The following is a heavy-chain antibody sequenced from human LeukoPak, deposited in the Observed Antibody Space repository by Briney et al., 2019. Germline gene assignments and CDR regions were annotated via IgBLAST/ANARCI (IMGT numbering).Heavy chain of an antibody. D-gene: IGHD5-12*01. V-gene: IGHV3-48*01. Sequence: GGSLRLSCAASGFIFSSYSMNWVRQAPGKGLEWVSYISSSSSIIYYADSVKGRFTISRDNAKNSLYLQMNSLRAEDTAVYYCARDLLGSGYVYDYWGQGSLVTVSS. CDR1: GFIFSSYS. J-gene: IGHJ4*02. CDR2: ISSSSSII. CDR3: ARDLLGSGYVYDY.